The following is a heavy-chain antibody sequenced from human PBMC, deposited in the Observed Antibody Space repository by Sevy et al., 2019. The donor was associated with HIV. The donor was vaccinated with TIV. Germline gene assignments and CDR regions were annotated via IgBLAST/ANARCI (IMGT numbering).Heavy chain of an antibody. J-gene: IGHJ3*02. V-gene: IGHV4-39*01. CDR2: IHYSGST. Sequence: SETLSLTCTVSGGSISSSSYYWGWIRQPPGKGLEWIGSIHYSGSTYYNPSLKSRVTISVDTSKNQFSLKLSSVTAADTAVYYCARHGSATMIVVVADDAFDIWGQGTMVTVSS. CDR3: ARHGSATMIVVVADDAFDI. D-gene: IGHD3-22*01. CDR1: GGSISSSSYY.